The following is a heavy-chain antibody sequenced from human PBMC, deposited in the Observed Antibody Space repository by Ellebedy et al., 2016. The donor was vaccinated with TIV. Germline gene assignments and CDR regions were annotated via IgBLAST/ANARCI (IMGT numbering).Heavy chain of an antibody. D-gene: IGHD3-10*01. Sequence: GESLKISCAASGFTFSDYYMNWIRQAPGKGLEWVSFISSSGNSIYYAQSVKGRFTISRDNAKNSLYQQMNSLRAEDTAVYYCTRDLMASNWFDPWGQGTLVTVSS. CDR3: TRDLMASNWFDP. CDR2: ISSSGNSI. V-gene: IGHV3-11*01. CDR1: GFTFSDYY. J-gene: IGHJ5*02.